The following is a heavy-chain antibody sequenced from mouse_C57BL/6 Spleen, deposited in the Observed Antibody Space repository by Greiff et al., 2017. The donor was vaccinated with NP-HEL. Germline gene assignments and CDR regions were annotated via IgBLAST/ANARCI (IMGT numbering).Heavy chain of an antibody. D-gene: IGHD2-5*01. CDR3: ARGRSNNLAY. CDR1: GYTFTSYW. Sequence: QVQLQQPGAELVRPGSSVKLSCKASGYTFTSYWMHWVKQRPIQGLEWIGNIDPSDSETHYNQKFKDKATLTVDKSSSPAYMQLSSLTSEDSAVYYCARGRSNNLAYWGQGTLVTVSA. V-gene: IGHV1-52*01. CDR2: IDPSDSET. J-gene: IGHJ3*01.